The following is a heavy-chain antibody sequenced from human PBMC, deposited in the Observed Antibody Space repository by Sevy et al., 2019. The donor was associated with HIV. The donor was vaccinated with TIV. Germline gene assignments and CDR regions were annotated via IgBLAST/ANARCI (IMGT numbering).Heavy chain of an antibody. CDR2: IIPIFGTA. D-gene: IGHD6-6*01. J-gene: IGHJ4*02. Sequence: ASVKVSCKASGGTFSSYPISWVRQAPGQGLEWMGGIIPIFGTANYAQKFQGRVTITADESTSTAYMELSSLRSEDTAVYYCAGVGIAARLGYFDYWGQGTLVTVSS. CDR3: AGVGIAARLGYFDY. CDR1: GGTFSSYP. V-gene: IGHV1-69*13.